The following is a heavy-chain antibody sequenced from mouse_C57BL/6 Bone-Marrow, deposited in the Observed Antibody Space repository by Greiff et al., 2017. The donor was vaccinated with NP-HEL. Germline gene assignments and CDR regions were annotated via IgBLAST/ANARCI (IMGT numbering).Heavy chain of an antibody. CDR1: GYTFTNYW. D-gene: IGHD2-5*01. CDR3: ARGGAYYSNYGLAWFAY. CDR2: IYPGGGYT. Sequence: QVQLQQSGAELVRPGTSVKMSCKASGYTFTNYWIGWAKQRPGHGLEWIGDIYPGGGYTNYNEKLKGKATLTADKSSSTAYMQFSSLTSEDSAIYYCARGGAYYSNYGLAWFAYWGKGTLVTVSA. J-gene: IGHJ3*01. V-gene: IGHV1-63*01.